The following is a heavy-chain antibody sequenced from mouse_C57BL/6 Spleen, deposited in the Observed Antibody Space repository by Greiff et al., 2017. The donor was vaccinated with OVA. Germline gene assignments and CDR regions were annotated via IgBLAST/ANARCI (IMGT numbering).Heavy chain of an antibody. D-gene: IGHD1-1*01. CDR2: IHPSDSDT. CDR3: AMDYGSSYDYAMDY. CDR1: GYTFTSYW. V-gene: IGHV1-74*01. Sequence: QVQLQQPGAGLVKPGASVKVSCKASGYTFTSYWMHWVKQRPGQGLEWIGRIHPSDSDTNYNQKFKGKATLTVDKSSSTAYMQLSSLTSEDSAVYYCAMDYGSSYDYAMDYWGQGTSVTVSS. J-gene: IGHJ4*01.